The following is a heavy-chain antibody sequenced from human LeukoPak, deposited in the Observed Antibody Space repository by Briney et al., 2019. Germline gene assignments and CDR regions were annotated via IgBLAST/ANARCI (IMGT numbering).Heavy chain of an antibody. V-gene: IGHV4-30-2*01. D-gene: IGHD4-17*01. CDR2: IYHGGST. Sequence: SETLSLTCAVSGGSISSGGYSWSWIRQPPGKGLEWIGYIYHGGSTYYNPSLKSRVTISVDRSKNQFSLKLSSVTAADTAVYYCARGGTTVTFLDAFDIWGQGTMVTVSS. CDR1: GGSISSGGYS. J-gene: IGHJ3*02. CDR3: ARGGTTVTFLDAFDI.